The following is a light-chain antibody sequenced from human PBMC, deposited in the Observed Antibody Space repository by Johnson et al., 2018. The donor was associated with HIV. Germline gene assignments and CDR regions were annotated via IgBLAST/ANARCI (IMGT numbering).Light chain of an antibody. CDR2: DNN. CDR3: GTWDSSLSAGF. Sequence: QSVLTQPPSVSAAPGQKVTISCSGSSSNIGNNYVSWYQQLPGTAPTLLIYDNNKRPSGIPDRFSGSKSGTSATLGITGLQTGDEADYYCGTWDSSLSAGFVGTGTKVTVL. V-gene: IGLV1-51*01. CDR1: SSNIGNNY. J-gene: IGLJ1*01.